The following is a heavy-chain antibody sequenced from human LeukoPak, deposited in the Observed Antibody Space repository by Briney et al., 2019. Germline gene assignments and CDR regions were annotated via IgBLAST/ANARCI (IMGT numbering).Heavy chain of an antibody. J-gene: IGHJ4*02. CDR1: GFTFSNYW. V-gene: IGHV3-74*01. CDR3: AKGRGWYNPLVF. CDR2: ISTDGKST. D-gene: IGHD6-19*01. Sequence: PGGSLRLSCVASGFTFSNYWMLWVRQAPGKGLMWVSLISTDGKSTRYAESVKGRFTISRDNSKNTLYLQMNSLRAEDTAVYYCAKGRGWYNPLVFWGQGTLVTVSS.